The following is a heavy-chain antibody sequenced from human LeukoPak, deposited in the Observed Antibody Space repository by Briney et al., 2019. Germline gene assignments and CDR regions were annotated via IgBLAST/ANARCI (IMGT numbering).Heavy chain of an antibody. CDR3: ARDGYCSGGSCYSNVDH. J-gene: IGHJ4*02. V-gene: IGHV3-48*02. Sequence: GGSLRLSCAASGFTFSSYSMNWVRQAPGKGLEWVSYISSSSSTIYYADSVKGRFTISRDNAKNSLNLQMNSLRDEDTAIYYCARDGYCSGGSCYSNVDHWGQGILVTVSS. CDR2: ISSSSSTI. CDR1: GFTFSSYS. D-gene: IGHD2-15*01.